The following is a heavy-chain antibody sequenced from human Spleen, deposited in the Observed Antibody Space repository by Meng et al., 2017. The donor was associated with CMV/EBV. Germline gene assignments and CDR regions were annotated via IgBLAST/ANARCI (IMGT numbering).Heavy chain of an antibody. J-gene: IGHJ4*02. CDR3: ARNSGGWYRYFDY. CDR1: GFAFDDYG. CDR2: INWNDGST. Sequence: AALGFAFDDYGMRWVRQVPGKGLEWVSGINWNDGSTGYADSVKGLFTISRDNAKNSLYLQMNSLRAEDKALYYCARNSGGWYRYFDYWGQGTLVTVSS. V-gene: IGHV3-20*03. D-gene: IGHD6-19*01.